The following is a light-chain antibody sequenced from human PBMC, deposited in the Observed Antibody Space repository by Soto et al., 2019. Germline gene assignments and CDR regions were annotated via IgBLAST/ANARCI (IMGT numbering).Light chain of an antibody. CDR2: EVT. V-gene: IGLV2-8*01. J-gene: IGLJ3*02. CDR3: TSYVGNDIWV. CDR1: SSDVGAYKY. Sequence: QSALTQPPSASGSPGQSVTISCTGTSSDVGAYKYVSWYQQYPGKAPKLMIYEVTKRPSGVPERFSGSKSCNTASLTVSGLQAEDEADYYCTSYVGNDIWVFGGGTK.